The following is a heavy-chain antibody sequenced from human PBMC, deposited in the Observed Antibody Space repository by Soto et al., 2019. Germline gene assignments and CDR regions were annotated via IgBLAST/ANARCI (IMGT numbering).Heavy chain of an antibody. CDR3: ARHSLYGGPFDP. V-gene: IGHV4-38-2*01. Sequence: SETLSLTCAVSGYSISSGYYWGWIRQPPGKGLDWIGSVYYSGNTNYNPSLKGRVNIFVDKSKNHVSLRLSSVTAADTAVYYCARHSLYGGPFDPWGQGPMVTVSS. J-gene: IGHJ5*02. CDR2: VYYSGNT. CDR1: GYSISSGYY. D-gene: IGHD3-10*01.